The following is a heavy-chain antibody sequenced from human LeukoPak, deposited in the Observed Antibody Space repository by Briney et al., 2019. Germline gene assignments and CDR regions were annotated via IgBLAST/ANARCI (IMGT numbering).Heavy chain of an antibody. CDR3: ARSRKKAVAVATIDY. J-gene: IGHJ4*02. V-gene: IGHV1-46*01. D-gene: IGHD6-19*01. Sequence: ASVKVSCKASGYTFTSYYMHCVRQAPGQGLEWMGIINPSGGTTTYAQKFQGRVTMTRDTSTSTVYMELSSLRSEDTAVYYCARSRKKAVAVATIDYWGQGTLVTVSS. CDR2: INPSGGTT. CDR1: GYTFTSYY.